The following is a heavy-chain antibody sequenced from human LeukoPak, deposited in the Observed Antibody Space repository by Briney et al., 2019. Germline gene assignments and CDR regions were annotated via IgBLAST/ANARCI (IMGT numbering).Heavy chain of an antibody. Sequence: SGPTLVKPTQTLTLTCTFSGFPLSTSGVGVGWIRRPPGKALEWLALIYWDDDKRYSPSLKSRLTITKDTSKNQVVLTMTNMDPVDTATYYCAHSMAVAGFNWFDPWGQGTLVTVSS. CDR3: AHSMAVAGFNWFDP. D-gene: IGHD6-19*01. CDR2: IYWDDDK. J-gene: IGHJ5*02. V-gene: IGHV2-5*02. CDR1: GFPLSTSGVG.